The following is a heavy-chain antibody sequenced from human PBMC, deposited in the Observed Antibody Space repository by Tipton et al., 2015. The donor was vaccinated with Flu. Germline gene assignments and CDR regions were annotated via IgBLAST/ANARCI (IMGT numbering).Heavy chain of an antibody. D-gene: IGHD3-22*01. CDR3: ARDYYDSSGYYYQD. CDR2: IYYSGST. Sequence: TLSLTCTVSGGSISSYYWSWIRQPPGKGLEWIGYIYYSGSTNYNPSLKSRVTISVDTSKNQFPLKLSSVTAADTAVYYCARDYYDSSGYYYQDWGQGTLVTVSS. CDR1: GGSISSYY. J-gene: IGHJ4*02. V-gene: IGHV4-59*01.